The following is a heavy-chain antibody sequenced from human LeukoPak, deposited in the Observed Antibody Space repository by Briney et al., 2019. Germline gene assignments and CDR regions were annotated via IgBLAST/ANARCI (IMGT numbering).Heavy chain of an antibody. CDR2: IYYSGST. CDR3: ARDREYYDFWSGYSAGFDP. V-gene: IGHV4-59*01. CDR1: GGSISSYY. D-gene: IGHD3-3*01. J-gene: IGHJ5*02. Sequence: SETLSLTCTVSGGSISSYYWSWIRQPPGKGLEGIGYIYYSGSTNYNPSLKSRVTISVDTSKNQFSLKLSSVTAADTAVYYCARDREYYDFWSGYSAGFDPWGQGTLVTVSS.